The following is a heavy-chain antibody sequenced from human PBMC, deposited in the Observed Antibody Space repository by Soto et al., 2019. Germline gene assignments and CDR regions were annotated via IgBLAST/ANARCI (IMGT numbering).Heavy chain of an antibody. CDR3: ARPLWRNDYNWGYFDL. J-gene: IGHJ2*01. Sequence: QVQLVESGGGVVQPGRSLRLSCAASGFTFSSYAMHWVRQAPGKGLYWVAVISYDGSNKYYADSVKGRFTISRDNSKNTLYLQMNSLRAEDTAVYYCARPLWRNDYNWGYFDLWGRGTLVTVSS. CDR2: ISYDGSNK. D-gene: IGHD4-4*01. CDR1: GFTFSSYA. V-gene: IGHV3-30-3*01.